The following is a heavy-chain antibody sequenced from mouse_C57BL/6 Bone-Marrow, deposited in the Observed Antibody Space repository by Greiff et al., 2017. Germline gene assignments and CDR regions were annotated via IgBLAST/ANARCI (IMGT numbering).Heavy chain of an antibody. V-gene: IGHV14-1*01. CDR2: IDPEDGDT. Sequence: EVQLQQSGAELVRPGASVKLSCTASGFNIKDYYMHWVKQRPEQGLEWIGRIDPEDGDTEYAPKFQGKATMTADTSSSTAYMELSSLTSEDSAVYYCARDYGSSRFAYWGQGTLVTVSA. D-gene: IGHD1-1*01. CDR1: GFNIKDYY. CDR3: ARDYGSSRFAY. J-gene: IGHJ3*01.